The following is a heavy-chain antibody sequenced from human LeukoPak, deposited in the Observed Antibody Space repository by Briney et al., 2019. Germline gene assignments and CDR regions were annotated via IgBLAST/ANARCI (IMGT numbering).Heavy chain of an antibody. CDR2: VSWNSGSI. V-gene: IGHV3-9*01. CDR1: GFTFDDYA. Sequence: PGGSLRLSCVASGFTFDDYAMHWVRHAPGKGLEWVSGVSWNSGSIDYADSVKGRFTISRDNAKNSLYLQMNSLRAEDTALYYCVKDIKVIVAGQLDLWGQGTLVTVSS. D-gene: IGHD6-19*01. J-gene: IGHJ4*02. CDR3: VKDIKVIVAGQLDL.